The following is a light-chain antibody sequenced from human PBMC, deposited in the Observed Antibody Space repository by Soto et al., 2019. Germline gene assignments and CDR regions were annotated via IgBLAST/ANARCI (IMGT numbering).Light chain of an antibody. CDR2: DVT. CDR3: SSYLSSRTYV. CDR1: SSDVGAYNY. Sequence: QSALTQPASVSGSPGQSITVSCTGSSSDVGAYNYVSWYQQHPGKAPKLIIYDVTNRPSGISSRLSGAKSGNTASLTISGLQAEDEADYYCSSYLSSRTYVFGTGTKLTVL. J-gene: IGLJ1*01. V-gene: IGLV2-14*03.